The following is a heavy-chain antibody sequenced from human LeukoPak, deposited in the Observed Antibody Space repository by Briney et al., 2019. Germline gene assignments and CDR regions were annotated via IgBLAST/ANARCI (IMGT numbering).Heavy chain of an antibody. V-gene: IGHV5-51*01. CDR1: GYSFTSYW. D-gene: IGHD5-24*01. CDR3: ASGGGMATISGFDY. J-gene: IGHJ4*02. CDR2: IYPGDSDT. Sequence: GECLKISCQGSGYSFTSYWIGWVRQMPGKGMGWMGIIYPGDSDTRYSPSFHGQATIPADTSIRPTYLQWSSLKASDTAMYYCASGGGMATISGFDYWGQGTLVTVSS.